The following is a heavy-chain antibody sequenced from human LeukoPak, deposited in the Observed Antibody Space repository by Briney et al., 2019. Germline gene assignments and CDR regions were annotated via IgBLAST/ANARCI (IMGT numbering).Heavy chain of an antibody. CDR1: GYTFNSYD. Sequence: ASVKVSCKASGYTFNSYDIHWVRQAPRQRPEWMGGINGGSGRTKYLQKLQGRVTITRDTSANTAFMELSSLRSEDTAVYYCARAKGIQLWNTLDYWGQGTLVTVSS. CDR2: INGGSGRT. CDR3: ARAKGIQLWNTLDY. V-gene: IGHV1-3*01. J-gene: IGHJ4*02. D-gene: IGHD5-18*01.